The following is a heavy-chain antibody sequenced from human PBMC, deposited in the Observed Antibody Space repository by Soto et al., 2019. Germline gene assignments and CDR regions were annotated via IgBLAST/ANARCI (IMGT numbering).Heavy chain of an antibody. CDR1: GGSISSSSYY. Sequence: QLQLQESGPGLVKPSETLSLTCTVSGGSISSSSYYWGWIRQPPGKGLEWIGTIYYTGSTYYNPSLKSRVTISVDTSKNQCSLKLSSVTAADTAFYFCARQSSTSMAARYFDYWGQGTLVTVSS. V-gene: IGHV4-39*01. J-gene: IGHJ4*02. CDR2: IYYTGST. D-gene: IGHD6-6*01. CDR3: ARQSSTSMAARYFDY.